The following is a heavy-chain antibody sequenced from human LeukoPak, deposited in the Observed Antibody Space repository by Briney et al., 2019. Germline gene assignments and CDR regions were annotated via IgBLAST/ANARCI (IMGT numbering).Heavy chain of an antibody. CDR3: AREDAGSYYNFYYFYMDV. CDR2: IYPNRDT. V-gene: IGHV4-4*07. CDR1: GDSFSKYF. Sequence: SETLSLTCSVSGDSFSKYFWSWVRQPPGQGLEWIGRIYPNRDTNYNPSLKSRVTLSVDTSKTQFYLSLSPVTAADTAVYYCAREDAGSYYNFYYFYMDVWGKGTTVT. D-gene: IGHD3-10*01. J-gene: IGHJ6*03.